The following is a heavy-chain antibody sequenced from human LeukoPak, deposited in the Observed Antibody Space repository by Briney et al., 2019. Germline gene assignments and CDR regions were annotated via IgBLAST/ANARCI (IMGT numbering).Heavy chain of an antibody. D-gene: IGHD3-16*01. CDR2: ISSSSSYI. CDR1: GFTFSSYS. V-gene: IGHV3-21*01. Sequence: GGSLRLSCAASGFTFSSYSTNWVRQAPGKGLEWVSSISSSSSYIYYADSVKGRFTISRDNAKNSLYLQMNSLRAEDTAVYYCARGGGNDAFDIWGQGTMVTVSS. CDR3: ARGGGNDAFDI. J-gene: IGHJ3*02.